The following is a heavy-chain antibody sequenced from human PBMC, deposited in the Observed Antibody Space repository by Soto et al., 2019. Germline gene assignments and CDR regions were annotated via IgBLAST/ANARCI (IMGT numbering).Heavy chain of an antibody. D-gene: IGHD2-15*01. Sequence: ASVKVSCKASGYTFTSYGISWVRQAPGQGLEWMGWISAYNGNTNYAQKLQGRVTMTTDTSTSTAYMELRSLRSDDTAVYYCAKERGYCSGGSCYSFGVRARYYYYYMDVWGKGTTVTVSS. J-gene: IGHJ6*03. V-gene: IGHV1-18*01. CDR1: GYTFTSYG. CDR3: AKERGYCSGGSCYSFGVRARYYYYYMDV. CDR2: ISAYNGNT.